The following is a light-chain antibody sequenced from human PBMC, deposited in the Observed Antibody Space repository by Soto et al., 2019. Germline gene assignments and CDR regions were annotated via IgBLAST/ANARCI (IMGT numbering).Light chain of an antibody. Sequence: QSVLTQPASVSGSPGQSITISCTGTSSDVGGYIYVSWYQQHPGKAPKLMIYDVSNRPSGVSNRFSGSKSGNTASLTISGLQAEDEADYYCSSYTSSSTLYVFGTGTQLTVL. CDR1: SSDVGGYIY. J-gene: IGLJ1*01. V-gene: IGLV2-14*01. CDR3: SSYTSSSTLYV. CDR2: DVS.